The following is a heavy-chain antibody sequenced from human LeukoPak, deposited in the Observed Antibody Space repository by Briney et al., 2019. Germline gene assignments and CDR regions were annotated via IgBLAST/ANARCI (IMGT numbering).Heavy chain of an antibody. V-gene: IGHV3-15*01. J-gene: IGHJ4*02. CDR1: GFTFSNAW. CDR3: TREAVTANGYFDC. D-gene: IGHD2-21*02. Sequence: GGSLRLSCAASGFTFSNAWMTWVRQAPGKGLEWVGRIKSKTDGGTTDYAAPVKGRFTISRDDSKNTLYLQMNSLKTEDTAVYYCTREAVTANGYFDCWGQGTLVTVSS. CDR2: IKSKTDGGTT.